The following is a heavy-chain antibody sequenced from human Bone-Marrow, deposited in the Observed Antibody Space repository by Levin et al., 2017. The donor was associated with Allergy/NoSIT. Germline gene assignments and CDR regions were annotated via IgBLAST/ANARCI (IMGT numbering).Heavy chain of an antibody. CDR1: GFTFSDFY. V-gene: IGHV3-11*01. CDR3: AKLNCITSTCYYYYGLDV. CDR2: ISSGSSSI. J-gene: IGHJ6*02. Sequence: GGSLRLSCAASGFTFSDFYLTWIRQAPGKGLEWVSYISSGSSSIYYADSVKGRFTISRDNAKNSLYLQMNNLRAEDTAVYYCAKLNCITSTCYYYYGLDVWGQGTTVTVSS. D-gene: IGHD3-10*01.